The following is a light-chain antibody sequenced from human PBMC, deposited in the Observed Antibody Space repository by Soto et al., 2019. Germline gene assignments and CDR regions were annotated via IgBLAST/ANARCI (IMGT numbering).Light chain of an antibody. CDR2: AAS. Sequence: DIQMTQSPSSLSASVGDRVTITCRASQGISNYLAWYQQKPGKVPKLLIYAASTLQSGVPSRFSGSGSGTDFNLTISSLQPEDVATYYCQKYNSAPPPFGPGTKVDIK. J-gene: IGKJ3*01. V-gene: IGKV1-27*01. CDR3: QKYNSAPPP. CDR1: QGISNY.